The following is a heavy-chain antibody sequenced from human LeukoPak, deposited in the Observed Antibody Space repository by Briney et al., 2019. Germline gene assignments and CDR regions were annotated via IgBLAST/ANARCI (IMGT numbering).Heavy chain of an antibody. D-gene: IGHD3-3*01. CDR1: GFTFSSYS. J-gene: IGHJ3*02. CDR2: ISSSSSYI. V-gene: IGHV3-21*05. CDR3: ASHTYDFWSGSVPFDI. Sequence: PGGSLRLSCAASGFTFSSYSMNWVRQAPGKGLEWVSYISSSSSYIYYADSVKGRFTIPRDNAKNSLYLQMNSLRAEDTAVYYCASHTYDFWSGSVPFDIWGQGTMVTVSS.